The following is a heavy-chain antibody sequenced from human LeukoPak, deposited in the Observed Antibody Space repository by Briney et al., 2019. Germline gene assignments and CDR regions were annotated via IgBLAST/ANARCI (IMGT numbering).Heavy chain of an antibody. CDR1: GGSISSGGYY. J-gene: IGHJ5*02. Sequence: SETLSLTCTVSGGSISSGGYYWSWIRQHPGKGLEWIGYIYYSGSTYYNPSLKSRVTISVDTSKNQFSLKLSSVTAADTAVYYCARNIVVVPAAPLDNWFDPWGQGTLVTVSS. CDR2: IYYSGST. V-gene: IGHV4-31*03. CDR3: ARNIVVVPAAPLDNWFDP. D-gene: IGHD2-2*01.